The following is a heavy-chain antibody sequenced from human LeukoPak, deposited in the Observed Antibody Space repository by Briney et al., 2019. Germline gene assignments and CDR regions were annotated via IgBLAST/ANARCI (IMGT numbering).Heavy chain of an antibody. D-gene: IGHD1-26*01. J-gene: IGHJ5*01. CDR3: ARDRVGARSNWFDS. Sequence: PGGSLRLSCAASGFTFSSYSMNWVRQAPGKGLEWVSSISSSSSYIYYADSVKGRFTISRDNAKDSLYLQMNSLRAEDTAVYYCARDRVGARSNWFDSWGQGTLVTVSS. CDR2: ISSSSSYI. V-gene: IGHV3-21*01. CDR1: GFTFSSYS.